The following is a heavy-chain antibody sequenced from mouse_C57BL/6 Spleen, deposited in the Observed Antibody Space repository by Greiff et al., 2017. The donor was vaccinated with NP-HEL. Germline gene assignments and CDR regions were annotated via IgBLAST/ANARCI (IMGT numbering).Heavy chain of an antibody. CDR3: TRWGGSSYGFDY. Sequence: QVHVKQSGAELVRPGASVTLSCKASGYTFTDYEMHWVKQTPVHGLEWIGAIDPETGGTAYNQKFKGKAILTADKSSSTAYMELRSLTSEDSAVYYCTRWGGSSYGFDYWGQGTTLTVSS. V-gene: IGHV1-15*01. J-gene: IGHJ2*01. D-gene: IGHD1-1*01. CDR2: IDPETGGT. CDR1: GYTFTDYE.